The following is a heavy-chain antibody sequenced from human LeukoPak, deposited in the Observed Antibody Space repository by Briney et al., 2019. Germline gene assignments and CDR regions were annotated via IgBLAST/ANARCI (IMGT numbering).Heavy chain of an antibody. CDR1: GFTFSSYA. CDR2: ISGGGETT. J-gene: IGHJ4*02. CDR3: ARDYADYVGYFFFDY. Sequence: GGSLRLSCAASGFTFSSYAMSWVRQAPGKGLEWVSSISGGGETTYYADSAKGRFTISRDNSQNTLYLQMNSLRAEDTAVYYCARDYADYVGYFFFDYWGQGTLVTASS. V-gene: IGHV3-23*01. D-gene: IGHD4-17*01.